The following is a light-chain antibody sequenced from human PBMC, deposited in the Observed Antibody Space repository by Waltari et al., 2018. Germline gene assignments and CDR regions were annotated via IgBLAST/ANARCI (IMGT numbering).Light chain of an antibody. CDR2: QSS. V-gene: IGLV3-1*01. Sequence: YDPTQPPSVPASSRQTASITCSRDKLGQKCVCGYQQKPGQSPVLIICQSSRRHSGIPERFSGSNAGKTATLTIRGTQAMDEADYHCQAWESKTDYVFGTGTSVTVL. CDR3: QAWESKTDYV. CDR1: KLGQKC. J-gene: IGLJ1*01.